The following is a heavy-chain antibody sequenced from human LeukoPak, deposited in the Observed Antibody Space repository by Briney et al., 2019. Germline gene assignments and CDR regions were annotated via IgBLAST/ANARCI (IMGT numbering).Heavy chain of an antibody. J-gene: IGHJ5*02. CDR3: ARQHREYSSPYSWFDP. D-gene: IGHD6-6*01. CDR2: IYYSGST. Sequence: SETLSLTCTVSGGSISSSSYYWGWIRQPPGKGLEWIGGIYYSGSTYYNPSLKSRVTISVDTSKNQFSLKLSSVTAADTAVYYCARQHREYSSPYSWFDPWGQGTLVTVSS. CDR1: GGSISSSSYY. V-gene: IGHV4-39*01.